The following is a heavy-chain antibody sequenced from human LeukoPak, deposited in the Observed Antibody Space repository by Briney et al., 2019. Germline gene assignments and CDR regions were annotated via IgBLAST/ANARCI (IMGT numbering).Heavy chain of an antibody. CDR2: IYYSGIT. V-gene: IGHV4-39*01. CDR1: GGSISSSSYY. Sequence: PSETLSLTCTVSGGSISSSSYYWGWIRQPPGKGLEWIGTIYYSGITYYNPSLKSRVTISIDTSENQFSLKLSSVTAADTAVYYCARQGSGNYLSPVNYWGQGTLVTVSS. CDR3: ARQGSGNYLSPVNY. D-gene: IGHD1-26*01. J-gene: IGHJ4*02.